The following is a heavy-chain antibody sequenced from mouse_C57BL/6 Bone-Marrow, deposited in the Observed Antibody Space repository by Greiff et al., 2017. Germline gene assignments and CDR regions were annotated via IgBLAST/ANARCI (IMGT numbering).Heavy chain of an antibody. V-gene: IGHV5-6*01. CDR3: SRQGPLLFAY. J-gene: IGHJ3*01. D-gene: IGHD6-1*01. CDR2: ISSGGSYT. CDR1: GFTFSSYG. Sequence: EVQLVESGGDLVKPGGSLTLTCAASGFTFSSYGMSWVRQTPDKRLEWVATISSGGSYTYYPDSVKGRFTISRDNAKNTLLLQMSSLKSEDTAVYYCSRQGPLLFAYWGQGTLVTVAA.